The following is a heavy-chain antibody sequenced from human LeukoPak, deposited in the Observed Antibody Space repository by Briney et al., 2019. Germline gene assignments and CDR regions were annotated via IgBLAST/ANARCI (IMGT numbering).Heavy chain of an antibody. V-gene: IGHV4-39*01. CDR2: IYYSGST. J-gene: IGHJ6*03. D-gene: IGHD3-10*01. Sequence: PSETLSLTCTVSGGSISSSSYYWGWIRQPPGTGLEWIGSIYYSGSTYYNPSLKSRVTISVDTSKNQFSLKLSSVTAADTAMYYCARQNAYYYHIDVWGKGTTVTVSS. CDR3: ARQNAYYYHIDV. CDR1: GGSISSSSYY.